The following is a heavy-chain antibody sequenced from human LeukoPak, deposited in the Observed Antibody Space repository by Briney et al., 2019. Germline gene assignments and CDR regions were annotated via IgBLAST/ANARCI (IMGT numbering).Heavy chain of an antibody. D-gene: IGHD5-18*01. J-gene: IGHJ4*02. CDR3: AKTKGYSYGYYFDY. CDR1: GFTFSSYA. Sequence: QTGGSLRLSCAAPGFTFSSYAMHWVRQSLGKGLEWVAVMSYDGFNKYYADSVKGRFPISRDNSKNTLYLQMNSLRAEDTAVYYCAKTKGYSYGYYFDYWGQGTLVTVSS. V-gene: IGHV3-30*18. CDR2: MSYDGFNK.